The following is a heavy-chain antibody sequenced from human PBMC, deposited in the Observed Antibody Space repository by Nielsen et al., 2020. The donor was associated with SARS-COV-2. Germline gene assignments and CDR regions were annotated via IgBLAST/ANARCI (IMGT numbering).Heavy chain of an antibody. Sequence: ASVKVSCKASGYTFTSYYMHWARQAPGQGLEWMGIINPSGGSTSYAQKFQGRVTMTRDTPTSTVYMELSSLRSEDTAVYYCARVRTTGTTLSWFDPWGQGTLVTVSS. D-gene: IGHD1-1*01. CDR3: ARVRTTGTTLSWFDP. CDR2: INPSGGST. J-gene: IGHJ5*02. CDR1: GYTFTSYY. V-gene: IGHV1-46*01.